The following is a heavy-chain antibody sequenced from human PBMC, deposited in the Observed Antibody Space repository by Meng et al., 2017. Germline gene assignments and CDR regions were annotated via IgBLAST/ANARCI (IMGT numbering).Heavy chain of an antibody. CDR1: GYNFTGYY. CDR3: AGGPGTAQWGTFDY. J-gene: IGHJ4*02. CDR2: INPNSGGT. V-gene: IGHV1-2*06. D-gene: IGHD5-18*01. Sequence: ASVKVSCKASGYNFTGYYMHWVRQAPGQGREGMGRINPNSGGTNYAQKFQGRVTMTRDTSISTAYMELSRLRSDDTAVYYCAGGPGTAQWGTFDYWGQGTLVTVSS.